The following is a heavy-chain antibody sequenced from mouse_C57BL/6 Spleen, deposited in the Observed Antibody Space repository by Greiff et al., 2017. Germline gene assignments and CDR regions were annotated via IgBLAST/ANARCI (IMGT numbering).Heavy chain of an antibody. D-gene: IGHD2-4*01. J-gene: IGHJ4*01. CDR2: IDPSDSYT. V-gene: IGHV1-69*01. CDR3: ARSPYDYDGRAMDY. Sequence: VQLQQPGAELVMPGASVKLSCKASGYTFTSYWMHWVKQRPGQGLEWIGEIDPSDSYTNYNQKFKGKSTLTVDKSSSTAYMQLSSLTSEDSAVYYCARSPYDYDGRAMDYWGQGTSVTVSS. CDR1: GYTFTSYW.